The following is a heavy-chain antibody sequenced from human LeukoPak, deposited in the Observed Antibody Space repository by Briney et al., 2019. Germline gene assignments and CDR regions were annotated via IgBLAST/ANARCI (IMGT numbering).Heavy chain of an antibody. D-gene: IGHD4-17*01. CDR2: IYPGDSDT. CDR3: ARLVEGYGDYVDY. V-gene: IGHV5-51*01. CDR1: GYRFTSYS. J-gene: IGHJ4*02. Sequence: SRKISCMGSGYRFTSYSIGWVRHRPGKGLDWMGIIYPGDSDTRYSPSFQGQLTNSPDKSISTAYLQWSSLKASDTAMYYCARLVEGYGDYVDYWGQGTLVTVSS.